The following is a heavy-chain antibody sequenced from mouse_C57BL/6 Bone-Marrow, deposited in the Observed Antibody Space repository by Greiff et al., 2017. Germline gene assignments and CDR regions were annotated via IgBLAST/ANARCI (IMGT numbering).Heavy chain of an antibody. D-gene: IGHD2-10*01. CDR2: ISDGGSYT. J-gene: IGHJ3*01. CDR3: ASLLWYAWFAY. V-gene: IGHV5-4*03. CDR1: GFTFSSYA. Sequence: DVMLVESGGGLVKPGGSLKLSCAASGFTFSSYAMSWVRQTPEKRLEWVATISDGGSYTYYPDNVKGRFTISRDNAKNNLYLQMSHLKSEDTAMYYCASLLWYAWFAYWCQGTLVTVSA.